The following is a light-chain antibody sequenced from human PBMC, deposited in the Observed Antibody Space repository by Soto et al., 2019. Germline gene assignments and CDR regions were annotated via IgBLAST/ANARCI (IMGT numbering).Light chain of an antibody. Sequence: EIVLTQSPGTLSLSPGERATLSCRASQSVRNSLLAWYQQKSGQAPSLLIYAASTRAAGVPARFSGSGSGTEFTLTISSLQSEDFAVYFCQQYADWPKTFGQGTKVDIK. V-gene: IGKV3-15*01. CDR3: QQYADWPKT. CDR2: AAS. J-gene: IGKJ1*01. CDR1: QSVRNSL.